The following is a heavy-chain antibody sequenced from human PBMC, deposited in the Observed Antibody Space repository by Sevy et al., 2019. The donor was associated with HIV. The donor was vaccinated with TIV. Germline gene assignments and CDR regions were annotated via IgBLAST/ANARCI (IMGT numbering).Heavy chain of an antibody. J-gene: IGHJ4*02. CDR3: ARDRATSATGTLFDY. V-gene: IGHV3-23*01. CDR1: GFTSSSYA. Sequence: GGSLRLSCAASGFTSSSYAMSWVRQPPGRGLEWVATFRDSGIRTYYAHSGKGRSTISEDNTKNILYLQMNSLRAEDTAVYYCARDRATSATGTLFDYWGQGTLVTVSS. CDR2: FRDSGIRT. D-gene: IGHD3-9*01.